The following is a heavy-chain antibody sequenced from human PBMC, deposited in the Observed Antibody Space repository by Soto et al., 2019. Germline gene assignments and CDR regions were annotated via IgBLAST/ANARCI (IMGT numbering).Heavy chain of an antibody. D-gene: IGHD2-21*01. CDR2: IYPGDSDT. CDR1: GYNFTSYW. V-gene: IGHV5-51*01. CDR3: ARSTCGGDCYPTFDY. Sequence: GESLKISCKGSGYNFTSYWIGWVRQMPGKGLEWMGIIYPGDSDTRYSPSFQGQVTISADKSISTAYLQWSSLKASDTAMYYCARSTCGGDCYPTFDYWGQGTLVTVSS. J-gene: IGHJ4*02.